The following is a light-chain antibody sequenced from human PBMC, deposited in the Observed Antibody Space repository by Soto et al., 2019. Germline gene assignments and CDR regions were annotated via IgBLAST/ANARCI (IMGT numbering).Light chain of an antibody. V-gene: IGLV2-8*01. J-gene: IGLJ1*01. CDR3: SSYTSSSTYV. CDR2: EVY. CDR1: RDDVGGYNY. Sequence: QSVLTQPPSASGSPGQSVTISCTGTRDDVGGYNYVSWFQHHPGKAPKLMIYEVYKRPSGVPARFSGSKSGNTASLTVSGLQAGDEAIYYCSSYTSSSTYVFGTGTKLTVL.